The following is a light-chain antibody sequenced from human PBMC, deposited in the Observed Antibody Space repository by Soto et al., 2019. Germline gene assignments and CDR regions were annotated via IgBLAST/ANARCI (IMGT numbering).Light chain of an antibody. Sequence: QSALTQPASVSGSPGQSITISCTGTSSDVGSYNLVSWYQQHPGKAPKLMIYEGSKRPSGVSNRFSGSKSGNTASLTISGXQAXDXAXYYCCSYAGSSTPLVFGGGTKLTVL. CDR2: EGS. J-gene: IGLJ2*01. CDR3: CSYAGSSTPLV. CDR1: SSDVGSYNL. V-gene: IGLV2-23*01.